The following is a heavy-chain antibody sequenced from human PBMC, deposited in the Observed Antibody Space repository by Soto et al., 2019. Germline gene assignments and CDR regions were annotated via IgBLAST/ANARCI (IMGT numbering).Heavy chain of an antibody. Sequence: GGSLRLSCAASGFTFRSYEMNWVRQAPGKTLEWVSYISSAGDSSYYADSVKSRFTISRDNAKNSLYLQMNSLRVEDTAVYYCARVYCSTTTCHVQAFDSWGQGTLVTVSS. V-gene: IGHV3-48*03. CDR3: ARVYCSTTTCHVQAFDS. CDR2: ISSAGDSS. D-gene: IGHD2-2*01. CDR1: GFTFRSYE. J-gene: IGHJ4*02.